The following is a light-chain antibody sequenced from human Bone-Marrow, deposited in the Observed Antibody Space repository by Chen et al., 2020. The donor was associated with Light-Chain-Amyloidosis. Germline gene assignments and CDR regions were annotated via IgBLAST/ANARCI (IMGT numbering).Light chain of an antibody. CDR3: QTWDSDTVP. Sequence: SYDLTQPRSVSVSPGRTASITCSGDELGDKYVSWYQQKPGQSPVLVIYQDSKRTSGIPERFSGSNSGNTATLTISETQATDEADYYCQTWDSDTVPFGGGTKLTVL. J-gene: IGLJ2*01. CDR1: ELGDKY. V-gene: IGLV3-1*01. CDR2: QDS.